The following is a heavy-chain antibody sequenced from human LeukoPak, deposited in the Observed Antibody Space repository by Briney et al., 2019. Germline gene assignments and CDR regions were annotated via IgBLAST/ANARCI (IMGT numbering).Heavy chain of an antibody. D-gene: IGHD2-2*01. J-gene: IGHJ4*02. V-gene: IGHV4-38-2*01. CDR1: GGSFSGYY. Sequence: PSETLSLTCAVYGGSFSGYYWGWIRQSPGKGLEWIGSIYHTGSTYYNPSLKSRVTISLDASNKQFSLRLSSVTAADTAVYYCARSPTKRVPEDYWGQGTLVTVSS. CDR2: IYHTGST. CDR3: ARSPTKRVPEDY.